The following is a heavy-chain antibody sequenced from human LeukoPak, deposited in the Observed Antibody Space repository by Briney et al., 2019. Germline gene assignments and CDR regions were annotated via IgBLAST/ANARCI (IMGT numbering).Heavy chain of an antibody. D-gene: IGHD3-22*01. Sequence: SETLSLTCIVSGGAISSYYWSWIRQHAGKGLEWIGRIYTSGSTNYNPSLKSRVTMPVDTSKNQFSLKLSSVTAADTAVYYCARSNSGYYEYYFDYWGQGTLVTVSS. V-gene: IGHV4-4*07. CDR1: GGAISSYY. CDR3: ARSNSGYYEYYFDY. J-gene: IGHJ4*02. CDR2: IYTSGST.